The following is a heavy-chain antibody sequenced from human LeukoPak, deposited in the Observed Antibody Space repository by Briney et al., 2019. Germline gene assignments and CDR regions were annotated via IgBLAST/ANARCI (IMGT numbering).Heavy chain of an antibody. CDR3: ARHRGDTGYSSGWYTGDFDY. Sequence: SETLSLTCTVSGGSISSSSYYWGWIRQPPGKGLEWIGSIYYSGSTYYNPSLKSRVTISVDTSKNQFSLKLSSVTAADTAVYYCARHRGDTGYSSGWYTGDFDYWGQGTLVTVSS. D-gene: IGHD6-19*01. CDR2: IYYSGST. CDR1: GGSISSSSYY. J-gene: IGHJ4*02. V-gene: IGHV4-39*01.